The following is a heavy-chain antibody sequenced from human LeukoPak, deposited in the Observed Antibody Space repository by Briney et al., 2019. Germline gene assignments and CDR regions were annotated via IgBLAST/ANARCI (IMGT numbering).Heavy chain of an antibody. J-gene: IGHJ4*02. CDR3: ARDYWWNYDY. CDR1: GFTFSDYA. Sequence: GGSLRLSCAASGFTFSDYAMHWVRQAPGKGLEWVAVISKDGSDKYYPGSVRGRFTISRDNSKNTIYLQMDSLRAEDTAIYYCARDYWWNYDYWGQGTLVTVSA. CDR2: ISKDGSDK. D-gene: IGHD1-7*01. V-gene: IGHV3-30-3*01.